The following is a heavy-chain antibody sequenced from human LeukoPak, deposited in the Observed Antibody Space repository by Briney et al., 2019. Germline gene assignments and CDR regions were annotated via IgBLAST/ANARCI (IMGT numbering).Heavy chain of an antibody. CDR1: GGSISSYY. CDR2: IYYSGST. D-gene: IGHD4-17*01. Sequence: SETLSLTCTVSGGSISSYYWSWIRQPPGKGLEWIGYIYYSGSTNYNPSLKGRVTISVDTYKNQFSLKLSSVTAADTAVYYCARRRTDDYGDYGFDYWGQGTLVTVSS. CDR3: ARRRTDDYGDYGFDY. V-gene: IGHV4-59*01. J-gene: IGHJ4*02.